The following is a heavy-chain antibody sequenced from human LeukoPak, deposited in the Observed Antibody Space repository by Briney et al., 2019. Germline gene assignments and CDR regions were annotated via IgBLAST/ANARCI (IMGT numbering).Heavy chain of an antibody. V-gene: IGHV1-2*02. CDR1: GYTFTGYY. D-gene: IGHD5/OR15-5a*01. CDR2: INPNSGGT. J-gene: IGHJ4*02. CDR3: ARGCLRPVSPFDY. Sequence: GASVKVSCKASGYTFTGYYMHWVRQAPGQGLEWMGWINPNSGGTNYAQKFQGRVTMTRDTSISTAYMELSRLRFDDTAVYYCARGCLRPVSPFDYWGQGTLVTVSS.